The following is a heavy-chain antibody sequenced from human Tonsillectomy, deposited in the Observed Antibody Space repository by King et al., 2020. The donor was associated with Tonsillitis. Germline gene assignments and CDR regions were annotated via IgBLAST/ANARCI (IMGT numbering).Heavy chain of an antibody. D-gene: IGHD4-17*01. CDR1: GYSFTSYW. V-gene: IGHV5-51*01. J-gene: IGHJ4*02. CDR3: ARLEDYCDQPSHFDY. CDR2: IYPGDSDT. Sequence: QLVQSGAEVKKPGESLKISCKDSGYSFTSYWIGWVRQMPGKGLEWMGLIYPGDSDTRYSPAFQGQVTISADKSISTAYLQWSSLKASDTAMYYCARLEDYCDQPSHFDYWGQGTLVTVSS.